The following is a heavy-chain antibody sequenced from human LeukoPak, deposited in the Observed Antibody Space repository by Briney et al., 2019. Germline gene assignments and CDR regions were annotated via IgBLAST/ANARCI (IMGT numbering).Heavy chain of an antibody. CDR3: ARGTIFGALHDQHLDY. V-gene: IGHV3-64*01. J-gene: IGHJ4*02. Sequence: GGSLRLSCAASGFSFRSYTTHWVRQAPGRGLEYVSAISNNGDSTYYANSVKGRFTISRDNSKNTLYFQMGSLRDEDMAVYYCARGTIFGALHDQHLDYWGQGTLVTVSS. CDR1: GFSFRSYT. D-gene: IGHD3-3*01. CDR2: ISNNGDST.